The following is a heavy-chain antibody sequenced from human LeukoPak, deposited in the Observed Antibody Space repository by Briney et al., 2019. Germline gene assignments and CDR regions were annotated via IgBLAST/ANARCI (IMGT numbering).Heavy chain of an antibody. CDR1: GFTFSSYA. CDR3: AKFSDYSGSGNYFDY. J-gene: IGHJ4*02. D-gene: IGHD3-10*01. Sequence: PGGSLRLSCSASGFTFSSYAMHWVRQAPGKGLEYVSAISSNGGSTYYADSVKGRFTISRDNSKNTLYLQVNSLRAEDTAVYYCAKFSDYSGSGNYFDYWGQGTLVTVSS. CDR2: ISSNGGST. V-gene: IGHV3-64*04.